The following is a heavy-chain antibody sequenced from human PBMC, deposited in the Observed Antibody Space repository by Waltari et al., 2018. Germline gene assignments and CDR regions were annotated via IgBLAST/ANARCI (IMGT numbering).Heavy chain of an antibody. CDR2: IWDDGSNK. CDR1: GLTLSSYG. J-gene: IGHJ4*02. Sequence: QAQLVESGGGVVQSGRSVRLSCAASGLTLSSYGMHWVRQAPGKGLEWVAVIWDDGSNKYYADSVKGRFTISRDNSKSTLYLQMNSLRAEDTAVYYCGAAGTSDYWGQGTLVTVAS. CDR3: GAAGTSDY. V-gene: IGHV3-33*01. D-gene: IGHD6-19*01.